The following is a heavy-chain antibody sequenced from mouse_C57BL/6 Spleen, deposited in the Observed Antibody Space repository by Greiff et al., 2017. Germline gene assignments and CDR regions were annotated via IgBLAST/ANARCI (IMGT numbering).Heavy chain of an antibody. Sequence: EVQLQESGGDLVKPGGSLKLSCAASGFTFSSYGMSWVRQTPDKRLEWVATISSGGSYTYYPDSVKGRFTISRDNAKNTLYLQMSSLKSEDTAMYYCARQGGTDYFDYWGQGTTLTVSS. J-gene: IGHJ2*01. V-gene: IGHV5-6*01. CDR2: ISSGGSYT. CDR3: ARQGGTDYFDY. D-gene: IGHD4-1*01. CDR1: GFTFSSYG.